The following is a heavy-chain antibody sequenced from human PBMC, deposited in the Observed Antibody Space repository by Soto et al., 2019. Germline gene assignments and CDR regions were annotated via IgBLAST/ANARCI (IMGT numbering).Heavy chain of an antibody. J-gene: IGHJ4*02. CDR3: ARRVRGVPFDY. D-gene: IGHD3-10*01. CDR2: IYYSGST. V-gene: IGHV4-39*01. Sequence: SETLALTCTVSGGSISSSSYYWGWIRQPPGKGLEWIGSIYYSGSTYYNPSLKSRVTISVDTSKNQFSLKLSSVTAADTAVYYCARRVRGVPFDYWGQGTLVTVSS. CDR1: GGSISSSSYY.